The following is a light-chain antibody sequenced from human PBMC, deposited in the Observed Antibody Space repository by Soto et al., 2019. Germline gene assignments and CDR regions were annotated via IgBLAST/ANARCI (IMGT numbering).Light chain of an antibody. Sequence: QSALTQPPSVSGSHGQSVTISCTGTSSDVGSYNRVSWYQQAPGTVPKVMIYEVTNRPSGVPDRFPGSKSGNTASLTISGLQAEDEADYYCCSYRSGNTYVFGTGTKVTVL. V-gene: IGLV2-18*02. CDR1: SSDVGSYNR. CDR3: CSYRSGNTYV. J-gene: IGLJ1*01. CDR2: EVT.